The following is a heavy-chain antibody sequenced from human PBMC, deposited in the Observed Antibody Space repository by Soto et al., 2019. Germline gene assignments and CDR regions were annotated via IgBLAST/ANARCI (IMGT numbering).Heavy chain of an antibody. D-gene: IGHD3-22*01. CDR2: IGTAGDT. V-gene: IGHV3-13*01. J-gene: IGHJ3*02. Sequence: GGSLRLSCVASGFTFSSYDMHWVRQATGKGLEWVSAIGTAGDTYYPGSVKGRFTISRENAKNSLYLQMNSLRAEDTAVYYCARVVQYYDSSGLGAFDIWGQGTMVTVSS. CDR3: ARVVQYYDSSGLGAFDI. CDR1: GFTFSSYD.